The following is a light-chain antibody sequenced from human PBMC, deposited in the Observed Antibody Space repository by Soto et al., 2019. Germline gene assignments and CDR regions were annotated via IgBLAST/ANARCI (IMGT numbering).Light chain of an antibody. CDR3: SSYTSSNTYV. CDR1: SSDVGGYNH. Sequence: QSALIQPASVSGSPGQSITISCTGTSSDVGGYNHVSWYQQHPGKAPKLMIYEVSDRPSGVSSRFSGSKSGNTASLTISGLQAEEEADYYCSSYTSSNTYVFGTGTKVTVL. CDR2: EVS. V-gene: IGLV2-14*01. J-gene: IGLJ1*01.